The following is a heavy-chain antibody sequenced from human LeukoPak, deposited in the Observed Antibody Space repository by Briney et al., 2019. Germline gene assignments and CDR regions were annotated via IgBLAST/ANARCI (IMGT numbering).Heavy chain of an antibody. CDR1: GFTFSNFW. V-gene: IGHV3-7*04. CDR3: ARGDDFSGDH. Sequence: SGGSLRLSCAVSGFTFSNFWMSWVRQAPGRGLEWVANIHPEGNEKYHVESVKGRFTISRDNAKNSLFLQMNGLRVEDTAVYYCARGDDFSGDHWGQGTLVTVPS. CDR2: IHPEGNEK. J-gene: IGHJ4*02. D-gene: IGHD1-1*01.